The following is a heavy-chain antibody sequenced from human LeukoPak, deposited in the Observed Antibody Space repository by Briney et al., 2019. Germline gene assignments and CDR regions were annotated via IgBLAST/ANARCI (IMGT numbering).Heavy chain of an antibody. V-gene: IGHV3-30*02. J-gene: IGHJ4*02. CDR2: IRYDGSNK. Sequence: TGGSLRLSCAASGFTFSSYGMHWVRQAPGKGLEWVAFIRYDGSNKYYADSVKGRFTISRDNSKNTLYLQMNSLRAEDTAVYYCAKDIEVGATEGSFDYWGQRTLVTVSS. CDR3: AKDIEVGATEGSFDY. D-gene: IGHD1-26*01. CDR1: GFTFSSYG.